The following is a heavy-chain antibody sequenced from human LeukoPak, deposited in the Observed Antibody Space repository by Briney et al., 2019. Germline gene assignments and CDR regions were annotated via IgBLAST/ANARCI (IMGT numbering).Heavy chain of an antibody. CDR3: ARKWLVIDY. V-gene: IGHV3-48*03. CDR1: GFTFSNYE. Sequence: GGSLRLSCAASGFTFSNYETNWVRQAPGKGLEWVSYISSSGSNIYYADSVKGRFTISRDNAKNSLYLQMNSLRAEDTAVYYCARKWLVIDYWGQGTLVTVSS. CDR2: ISSSGSNI. J-gene: IGHJ4*02. D-gene: IGHD6-19*01.